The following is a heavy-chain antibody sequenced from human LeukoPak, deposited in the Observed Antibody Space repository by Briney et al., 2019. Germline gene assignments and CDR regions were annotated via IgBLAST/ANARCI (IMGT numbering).Heavy chain of an antibody. CDR2: ISGSGHDI. Sequence: GGSLRLSCAASGFTFSDSYMTWVRQAPGKGVEWVAYISGSGHDINYSDSVKGRFTISRDNAKDSLYLQMNSLRAEDTAVYYCAKNTAAAVRGYFQHWGQGTLVTVSS. CDR3: AKNTAAAVRGYFQH. CDR1: GFTFSDSY. J-gene: IGHJ1*01. D-gene: IGHD6-13*01. V-gene: IGHV3-11*04.